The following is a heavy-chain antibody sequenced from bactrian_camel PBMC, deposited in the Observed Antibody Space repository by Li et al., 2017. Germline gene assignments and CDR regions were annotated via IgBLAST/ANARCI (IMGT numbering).Heavy chain of an antibody. V-gene: IGHV3S1*01. J-gene: IGHJ4*01. CDR1: RSSYSNC. Sequence: HVQLVESGGGSVQAGGSLRLSCQAARSSYSNCMAWFRQAPGKEREGVATIYTGAGTTRYADSVKGRFTISEDSAKNTVNLQINSLTPEDSSTYLCAGRDSRSFYGESWNDPFRYRYWGQGTQVTVS. CDR2: IYTGAGTT. CDR3: AGRDSRSFYGESWNDPFRYRY. D-gene: IGHD2*01.